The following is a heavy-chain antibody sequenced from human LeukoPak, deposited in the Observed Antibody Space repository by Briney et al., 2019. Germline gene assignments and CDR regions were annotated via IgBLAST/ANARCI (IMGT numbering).Heavy chain of an antibody. CDR3: ASTTRRGYSYGSLDY. J-gene: IGHJ4*02. Sequence: SETLSLTCTVSGASINSYYWSWIRQPAGKGLEWIGRIYTSGSTNYNPSLKSRVTMSVDTSKNQFSLKLSSVTAADTAVYYCASTTRRGYSYGSLDYWGQGTLVTVSS. D-gene: IGHD5-18*01. CDR1: GASINSYY. V-gene: IGHV4-4*07. CDR2: IYTSGST.